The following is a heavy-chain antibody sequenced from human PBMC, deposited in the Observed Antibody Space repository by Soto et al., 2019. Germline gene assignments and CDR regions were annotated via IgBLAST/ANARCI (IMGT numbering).Heavy chain of an antibody. J-gene: IGHJ4*02. V-gene: IGHV4-59*01. Sequence: PSETLSLTCTVSGGSISNYYWGWIRQPPGKGLEWIAYIFYSGSTNYNPSLKSRVTISVDTSKSQVSLKLRSVTAADTAVYYCARAQGVGASDYWGQGTLVTVSS. D-gene: IGHD1-26*01. CDR2: IFYSGST. CDR3: ARAQGVGASDY. CDR1: GGSISNYY.